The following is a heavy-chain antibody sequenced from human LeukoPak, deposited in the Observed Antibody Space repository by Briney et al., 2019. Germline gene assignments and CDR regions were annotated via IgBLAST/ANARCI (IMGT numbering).Heavy chain of an antibody. CDR1: GFSFTNAW. CDR2: IKSNTDGGTA. CDR3: TRGRSYFDY. V-gene: IGHV3-15*01. J-gene: IGHJ4*02. Sequence: PGGSLRLSCAASGFSFTNAWMSWVRQTPGKGLEWVGRIKSNTDGGTADYAAPVKGRFTISRDDSKTTLYLLMNSLKTDDTAVYYCTRGRSYFDYWGQGTLVTVSS.